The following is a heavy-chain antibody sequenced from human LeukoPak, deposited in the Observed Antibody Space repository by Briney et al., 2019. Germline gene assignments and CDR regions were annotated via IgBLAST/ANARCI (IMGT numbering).Heavy chain of an antibody. CDR3: ARSTYDFALDY. Sequence: PSETLSLTCTASGGSISSYYWSWIRQPPGKGLEWIGYIYYSGSTNYNPPLKSRVTISVDTSKNQFSLKLSSVTAADTAVYYCARSTYDFALDYWGQGTLVTVSS. V-gene: IGHV4-59*01. CDR1: GGSISSYY. J-gene: IGHJ4*02. D-gene: IGHD3/OR15-3a*01. CDR2: IYYSGST.